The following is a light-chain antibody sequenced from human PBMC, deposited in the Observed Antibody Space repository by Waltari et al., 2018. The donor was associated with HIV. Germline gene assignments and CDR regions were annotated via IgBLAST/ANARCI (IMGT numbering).Light chain of an antibody. V-gene: IGLV4-69*01. CDR3: QTWGTGMV. CDR1: SGHSNYA. CDR2: LNSDGSH. J-gene: IGLJ3*02. Sequence: QLVLTQSPSASASLGASVKLTCTLSSGHSNYAIAWHQQQPEQGPRYLMKLNSDGSHYTGDGIPVRFSGSSSGAERYLTIASLQSEDEADYYCQTWGTGMVFGGGTKLTVL.